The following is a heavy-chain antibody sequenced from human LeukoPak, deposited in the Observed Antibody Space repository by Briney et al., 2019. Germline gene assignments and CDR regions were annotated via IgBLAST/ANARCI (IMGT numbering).Heavy chain of an antibody. CDR3: ARDMSSSWYNYYYYYYMDV. CDR2: IYYSGST. D-gene: IGHD6-13*01. CDR1: GGSISSSSYY. J-gene: IGHJ6*03. Sequence: SETLSLTCTVSGGSISSSSYYWGWIRQPPGEGLEWIGSIYYSGSTYYNPSLKSRVTISVDTSKNQFCLKLSSVTAADTAVYYCARDMSSSWYNYYYYYYMDVWGKGTTVTVSS. V-gene: IGHV4-39*07.